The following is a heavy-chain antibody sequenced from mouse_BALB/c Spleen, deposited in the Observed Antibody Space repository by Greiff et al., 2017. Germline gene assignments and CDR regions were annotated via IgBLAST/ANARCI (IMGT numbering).Heavy chain of an antibody. Sequence: EVKVEESGGGLVKPGGSLKLSCAASGFTFSSYTMSWVRQTPEKRLEWVATISSGGGNTYYPDSVKGRFTISRDNAKNNLYLQMSSLRSEDTALYYCARTGFDYWGQGTTLTVSS. V-gene: IGHV5-9*03. D-gene: IGHD4-1*01. CDR1: GFTFSSYT. CDR2: ISSGGGNT. CDR3: ARTGFDY. J-gene: IGHJ2*01.